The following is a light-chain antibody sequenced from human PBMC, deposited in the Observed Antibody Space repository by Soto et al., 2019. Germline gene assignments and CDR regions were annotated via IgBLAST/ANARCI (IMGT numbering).Light chain of an antibody. J-gene: IGLJ3*02. CDR3: CSYAGSYTVWV. CDR2: DVN. Sequence: QSALTQPRSVSASPGQSVTISCTGTSSDVGDYNYVSWYQEHPGKAPKLMIYDVNKRPSGVPDRFSGSKSGNTASLTISGLQAEDEADYYCCSYAGSYTVWVFGGGTQLTVL. V-gene: IGLV2-11*01. CDR1: SSDVGDYNY.